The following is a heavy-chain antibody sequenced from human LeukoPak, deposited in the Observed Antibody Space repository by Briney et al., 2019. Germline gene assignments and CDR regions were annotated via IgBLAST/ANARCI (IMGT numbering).Heavy chain of an antibody. V-gene: IGHV4-59*01. Sequence: SETLSLTCTDSGGSLSSYYWSWIRQPPGKGLEWIGYIYYSGSTNYNPSLKSRVTISVDTSKNQFSLKLSSVTAADTAVYYCARTDYGDYALDYWGQGTLVTVSS. CDR3: ARTDYGDYALDY. CDR1: GGSLSSYY. D-gene: IGHD4-17*01. CDR2: IYYSGST. J-gene: IGHJ4*02.